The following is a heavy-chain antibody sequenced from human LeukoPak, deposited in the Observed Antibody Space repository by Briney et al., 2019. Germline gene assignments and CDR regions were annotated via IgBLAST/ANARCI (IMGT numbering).Heavy chain of an antibody. Sequence: ASVKVSCKASGGTFSSYAISWVRQAPGQGLEWMGGIIPIFGTANYAQKFQGRVTITADESTSTAYMELSSLRSEDTAVYYCARDDGYSYGHDYWGQGTLVTVSS. CDR1: GGTFSSYA. CDR3: ARDDGYSYGHDY. CDR2: IIPIFGTA. J-gene: IGHJ4*02. D-gene: IGHD5-18*01. V-gene: IGHV1-69*13.